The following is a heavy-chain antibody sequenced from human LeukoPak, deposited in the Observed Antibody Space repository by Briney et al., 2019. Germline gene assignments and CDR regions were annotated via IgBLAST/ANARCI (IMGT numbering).Heavy chain of an antibody. CDR2: IYTSGST. D-gene: IGHD5-12*01. Sequence: SETLSLTCTVSGGTFNSGSYYWSWIRQPAGKGLEWVGRIYTSGSTNYNPSLKSRVTISVDTSKNQFSLQLTSVTAADTAVYYCARAMRVDRFFDYWGQGILVTVSS. J-gene: IGHJ4*02. CDR3: ARAMRVDRFFDY. CDR1: GGTFNSGSYY. V-gene: IGHV4-61*02.